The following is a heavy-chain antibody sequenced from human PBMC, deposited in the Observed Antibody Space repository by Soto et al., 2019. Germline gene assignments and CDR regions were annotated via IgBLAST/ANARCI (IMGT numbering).Heavy chain of an antibody. V-gene: IGHV3-7*01. Sequence: EVQLVESGGGLVQPEGSLRLSCAASGFTFSSYWMSWVRQAPGKGLEWVANIKQDGSEKYYVDSVKGRFTISRDNAKNSLYLQMNSLRAEDTAVYYCARDRYYYGSGILYYYGMDVWGQGTTVTVSS. CDR3: ARDRYYYGSGILYYYGMDV. CDR2: IKQDGSEK. CDR1: GFTFSSYW. J-gene: IGHJ6*02. D-gene: IGHD3-10*01.